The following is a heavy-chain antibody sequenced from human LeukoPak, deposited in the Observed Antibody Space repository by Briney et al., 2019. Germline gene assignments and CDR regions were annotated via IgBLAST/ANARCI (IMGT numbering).Heavy chain of an antibody. V-gene: IGHV1-18*01. CDR1: GYTFTNYG. J-gene: IGHJ4*02. CDR2: ISAYNGNT. D-gene: IGHD4-17*01. Sequence: ASVRVSCKASGYTFTNYGISWVRQAPGQGLEWMGWISAYNGNTNYAQKFQGRVTMTTDTSTSTAYMELRSLRSDDTAVYYCARDRDYGDYNTQDLFVYWGQGTLVTVSS. CDR3: ARDRDYGDYNTQDLFVY.